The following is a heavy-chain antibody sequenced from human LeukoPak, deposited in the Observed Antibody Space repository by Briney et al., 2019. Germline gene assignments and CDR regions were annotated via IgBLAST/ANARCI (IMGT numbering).Heavy chain of an antibody. J-gene: IGHJ1*01. CDR2: INYSGST. V-gene: IGHV4-59*08. D-gene: IGHD6-13*01. Sequence: SETLSLTCTVSGGSISSYYWSWIRQPPGKGLEWIGYINYSGSTNYNPSLKSRVTISVDTSKNQFSLKLSSVTAADTAVYYCARMYSSSWYGGEYFQHWGQGTLVTVSS. CDR1: GGSISSYY. CDR3: ARMYSSSWYGGEYFQH.